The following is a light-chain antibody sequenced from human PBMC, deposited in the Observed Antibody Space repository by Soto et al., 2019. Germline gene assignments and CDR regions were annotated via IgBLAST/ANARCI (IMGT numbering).Light chain of an antibody. CDR1: QSVNSNY. CDR3: QQYSSSPPEFT. V-gene: IGKV3-20*01. J-gene: IGKJ3*01. Sequence: EIVLTQSPATLSVSPGERVTLSCRASQSVNSNYVAWYQQRPGQAPRLIIFGASYRATGIPDRFSCSGSGTDFNLTISRLEPEDFAVYYCQQYSSSPPEFTFGPGTKVDSK. CDR2: GAS.